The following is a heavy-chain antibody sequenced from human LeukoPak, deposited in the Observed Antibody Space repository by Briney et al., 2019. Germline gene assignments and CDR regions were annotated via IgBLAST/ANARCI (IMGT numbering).Heavy chain of an antibody. CDR1: GGSISSYY. D-gene: IGHD3-10*01. V-gene: IGHV4-4*07. Sequence: ASETLSLTCSVSGGSISSYYWNWIRQPAGEGLEWIGRIYTSGSTNYNPSLKSRVTMSVDTSKNQFSLKLSSVTAADTAVYYCARGTMVRGALAYFQHWGQGTLVTVTS. CDR2: IYTSGST. J-gene: IGHJ1*01. CDR3: ARGTMVRGALAYFQH.